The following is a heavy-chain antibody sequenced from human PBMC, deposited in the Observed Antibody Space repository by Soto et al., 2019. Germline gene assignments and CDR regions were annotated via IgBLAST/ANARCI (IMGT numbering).Heavy chain of an antibody. CDR2: ISVSGGST. D-gene: IGHD3-10*01. Sequence: GGSLRLSCAASGFTFSSYAISWVRQAPGKGLEWVSAISVSGGSTYYADSVKGRFTISRDNSKNTLYLQMNSLRAEDTAVYYCAKDLWFGELSQYYYYYGMDVWGQGTTVTVSS. V-gene: IGHV3-23*01. CDR3: AKDLWFGELSQYYYYYGMDV. CDR1: GFTFSSYA. J-gene: IGHJ6*02.